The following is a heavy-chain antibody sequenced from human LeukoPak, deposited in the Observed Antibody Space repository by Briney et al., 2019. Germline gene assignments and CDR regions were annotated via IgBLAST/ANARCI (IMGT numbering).Heavy chain of an antibody. J-gene: IGHJ4*02. Sequence: GGSLRLSCTASGFTFSAYAMMWVRQAPGKGPEWVSAIRGGGGSAFYADSVKGRFTISRDNSKYTLFLQMNSLRAEDTAVYYCAKVSWLGTLPSYHFDSWGQGTQVTVSS. CDR1: GFTFSAYA. D-gene: IGHD6-19*01. CDR3: AKVSWLGTLPSYHFDS. V-gene: IGHV3-23*01. CDR2: IRGGGGSA.